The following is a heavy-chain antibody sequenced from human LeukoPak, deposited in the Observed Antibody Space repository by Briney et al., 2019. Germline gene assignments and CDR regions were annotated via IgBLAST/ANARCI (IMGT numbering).Heavy chain of an antibody. CDR3: ARTGYSSSFPDY. J-gene: IGHJ4*02. D-gene: IGHD6-6*01. V-gene: IGHV4-39*01. Sequence: SQTLSLTCTVSGGSISSGGYYWGWIRQPPGKGLEWIGSIYYSGSTYYNPSLKSRVTISVDTSKNQFSLKLSSVTAADTAVYYCARTGYSSSFPDYWGQGTLVTVSS. CDR1: GGSISSGGYY. CDR2: IYYSGST.